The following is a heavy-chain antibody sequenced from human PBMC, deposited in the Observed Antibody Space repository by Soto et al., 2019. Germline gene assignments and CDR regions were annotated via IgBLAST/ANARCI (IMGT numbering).Heavy chain of an antibody. D-gene: IGHD3-10*01. CDR2: ISGSGGST. CDR3: AKDPGLWFGEPLGYFDY. CDR1: GFTFSSYA. J-gene: IGHJ4*02. Sequence: EVQLLESGGGLVQPAGSLTLSCAASGFTFSSYAMSCVRQAPGKRLEWVSAISGSGGSTYYADSVKGRFTISRDNSKNTLYLQMNSLRAEDTAVYYCAKDPGLWFGEPLGYFDYWGQGTLVTVSS. V-gene: IGHV3-23*01.